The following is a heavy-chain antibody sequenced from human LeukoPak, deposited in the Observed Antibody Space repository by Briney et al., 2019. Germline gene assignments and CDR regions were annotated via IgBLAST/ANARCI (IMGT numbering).Heavy chain of an antibody. J-gene: IGHJ4*02. CDR2: ISYDGSNK. Sequence: PGRSLRLSCAASGFTFSSYAMHWVRQAPGKGLEWVAVISYDGSNKYYADSVKGRFTISRDNSKNTLYLQMNSLRAEDTAVYYCAKDASCREWGQGTLVTVSS. V-gene: IGHV3-30*04. CDR1: GFTFSSYA. D-gene: IGHD5-24*01. CDR3: AKDASCRE.